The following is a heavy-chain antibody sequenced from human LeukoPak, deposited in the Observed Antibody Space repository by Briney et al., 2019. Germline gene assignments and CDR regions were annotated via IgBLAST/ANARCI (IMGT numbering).Heavy chain of an antibody. CDR3: ARGAADRNNYYYYIDV. Sequence: SESLYLTCTVSGGSISSSRTYWGWLRQPPGHGLEWFGEINHSGSTNYNPFLRSRVIITVTSTKNEYSLKLTSVTAENTAYYYGARGAADRNNYYYYIDVWGKGTTVTASS. CDR1: GGSISSSRTY. CDR2: INHSGST. J-gene: IGHJ6*03. V-gene: IGHV4-39*07. D-gene: IGHD1/OR15-1a*01.